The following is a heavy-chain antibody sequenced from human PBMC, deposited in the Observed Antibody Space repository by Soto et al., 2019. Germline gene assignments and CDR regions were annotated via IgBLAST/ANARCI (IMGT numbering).Heavy chain of an antibody. D-gene: IGHD3-22*01. CDR2: ISGSGGST. CDR3: ATYESNGYYYPPGVDP. V-gene: IGHV3-23*01. Sequence: GGSLRLSCAASGFTFSSYAMSWVRQAPGKGLEWVSAISGSGGSTYYADSVKGRFTISRDNSKYTLYLQMNSLRAEDTAVYYCATYESNGYYYPPGVDPWGQGTLVTVSS. J-gene: IGHJ5*02. CDR1: GFTFSSYA.